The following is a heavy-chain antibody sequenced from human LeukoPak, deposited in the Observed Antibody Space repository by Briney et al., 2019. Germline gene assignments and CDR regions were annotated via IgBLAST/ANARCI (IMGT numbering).Heavy chain of an antibody. V-gene: IGHV3-30*02. Sequence: PGGSLRLSCAASGFTFSSYGMHWVRQAPGKGLGWVAFIRHDGSNKYYADSVKGQFTISRDNSKNTLYLQMNSLRAEDTAVYYCAKDPNRGGLSNYGYEWSYWGQGTLVTVSS. CDR1: GFTFSSYG. J-gene: IGHJ4*02. D-gene: IGHD5-18*01. CDR2: IRHDGSNK. CDR3: AKDPNRGGLSNYGYEWSY.